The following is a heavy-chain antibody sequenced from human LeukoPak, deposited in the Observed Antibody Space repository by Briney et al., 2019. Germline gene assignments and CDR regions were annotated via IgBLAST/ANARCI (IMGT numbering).Heavy chain of an antibody. CDR2: INHSGST. J-gene: IGHJ6*03. CDR1: GGSFSGYY. Sequence: PSETLSLTCAVYGGSFSGYYWSWIRQPPGKGLEWIGEINHSGSTNYNPSLKSRVTISVDTSKNQFSLKLSSATAADTAVYYCARGRVHYDSSGYYYSGNYYMDVWGKGTTVTVSS. CDR3: ARGRVHYDSSGYYYSGNYYMDV. V-gene: IGHV4-34*01. D-gene: IGHD3-22*01.